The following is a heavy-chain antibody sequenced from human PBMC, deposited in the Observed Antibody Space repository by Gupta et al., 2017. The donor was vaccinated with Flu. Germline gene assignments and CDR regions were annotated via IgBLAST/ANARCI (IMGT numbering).Heavy chain of an antibody. J-gene: IGHJ4*02. V-gene: IGHV3-33*01. CDR3: ARDQTTGTTLVDY. D-gene: IGHD1-7*01. CDR2: IWYDGSNK. CDR1: GFTFSSYG. Sequence: QVQLVESGGGVVQPGRSLRLSCAASGFTFSSYGMHWVRQAPGKGLEGVAVIWYDGSNKYYADSVKGRFTISRDNSKNTLYLQMNSLRAEDTAVYYCARDQTTGTTLVDYWGQGTLVTVSS.